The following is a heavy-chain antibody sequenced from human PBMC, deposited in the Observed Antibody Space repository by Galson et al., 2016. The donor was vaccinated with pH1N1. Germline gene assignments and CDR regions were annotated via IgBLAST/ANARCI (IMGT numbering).Heavy chain of an antibody. V-gene: IGHV3-23*01. J-gene: IGHJ4*02. D-gene: IGHD4-23*01. CDR1: GFTFGTYA. CDR3: ASWRYDYDGDFGF. CDR2: ISSSGGTT. Sequence: SLRLSCAASGFTFGTYAMTWVRQAPGKGLEWVSTISSSGGTTFYTDSGKGRFTISRDYSKNTFYLHMNSLRAGDTALYYCASWRYDYDGDFGFWGQGTRVTVSS.